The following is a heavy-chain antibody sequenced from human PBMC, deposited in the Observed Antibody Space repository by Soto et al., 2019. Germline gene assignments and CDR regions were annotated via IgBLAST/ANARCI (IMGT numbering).Heavy chain of an antibody. Sequence: QVQLVQSGAEVKKPGASVKVSCKASGYTFTSYDINWVRQATGQGLEWMGWMNPNSGNTGYAQKLQGRVTLTRNTSISTAYMELSSLRSGGTALYPYASDRASDYYYYHMDVWGKGTTVTVSS. V-gene: IGHV1-8*01. CDR2: MNPNSGNT. CDR3: ASDRASDYYYYHMDV. J-gene: IGHJ6*03. CDR1: GYTFTSYD.